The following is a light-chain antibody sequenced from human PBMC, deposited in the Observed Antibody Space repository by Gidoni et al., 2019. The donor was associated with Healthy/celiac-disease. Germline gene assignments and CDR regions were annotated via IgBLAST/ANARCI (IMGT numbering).Light chain of an antibody. CDR2: GAS. J-gene: IGKJ1*01. Sequence: DIVITQSPASLAVSLGERATINCKSSPSVLYSSNNKNYLAWYQQKPGQPPKLLMYGASTRESGVPDRFSGSGSGTDLTLTISSLQAEDVAVYYCQQYYSTPPTFGPGDQGGNQT. CDR3: QQYYSTPPT. V-gene: IGKV4-1*01. CDR1: PSVLYSSNNKNY.